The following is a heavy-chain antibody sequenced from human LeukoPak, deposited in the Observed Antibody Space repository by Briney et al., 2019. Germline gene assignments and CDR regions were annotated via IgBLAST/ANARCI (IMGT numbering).Heavy chain of an antibody. CDR2: ISSSSSYI. D-gene: IGHD2-2*02. CDR3: ARDPGYCSSTSCYTYYYGMDV. CDR1: GFTFSSYS. V-gene: IGHV3-21*01. J-gene: IGHJ6*02. Sequence: GGSLRLSCAASGFTFSSYSMNWVRQAPGKGLEWVSSISSSSSYIYYADSVKGRFTISRDNAKNSLYLQMNSLRAEDTAVYYCARDPGYCSSTSCYTYYYGMDVWGQGTTVTVSS.